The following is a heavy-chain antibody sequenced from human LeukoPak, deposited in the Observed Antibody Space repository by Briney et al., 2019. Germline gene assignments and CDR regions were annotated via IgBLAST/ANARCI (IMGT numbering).Heavy chain of an antibody. Sequence: SETLSLTCTVSGGSISSSSYYWGWIRQPPGKGLEWIGSIYYSGSTYYNPSLKSRVTISLDTSKNQFSLKLGSVTAADTAMYYCARAYYCGGDSCYLHYFDRWGQGTLVTVSA. J-gene: IGHJ4*02. CDR3: ARAYYCGGDSCYLHYFDR. CDR2: IYYSGST. V-gene: IGHV4-39*07. CDR1: GGSISSSSYY. D-gene: IGHD2-15*01.